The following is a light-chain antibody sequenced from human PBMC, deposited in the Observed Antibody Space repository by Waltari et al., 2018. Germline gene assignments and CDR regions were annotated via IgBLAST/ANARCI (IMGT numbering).Light chain of an antibody. V-gene: IGKV4-1*01. CDR3: QQYYSTPLT. CDR1: QSVLYSSNNKNY. CDR2: WAS. Sequence: DIVMTQSPDSLAVSLGERATINCKSSQSVLYSSNNKNYFAWYQQKPGQPPKLLIYWASTLESVVPDRFSGSGSGTDFTLTISSLQAEDVAVYYCQQYYSTPLTFGGGTKVEIK. J-gene: IGKJ4*01.